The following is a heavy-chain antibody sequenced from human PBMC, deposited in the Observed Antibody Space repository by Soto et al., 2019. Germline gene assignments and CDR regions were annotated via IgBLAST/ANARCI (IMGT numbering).Heavy chain of an antibody. CDR2: ILYDASKK. D-gene: IGHD6-13*01. CDR3: VKDLTSSWSFDY. Sequence: QVQVVESGGGVVQPGTSLRLSCAASGFTFSSCAMHWVRQAPGKGLEWVAVILYDASKKYYADSVKGRFTISRDNSKNTLYLQMNSLRAEDTAVYYCVKDLTSSWSFDYWGQGTLVTVSS. CDR1: GFTFSSCA. V-gene: IGHV3-30*18. J-gene: IGHJ4*02.